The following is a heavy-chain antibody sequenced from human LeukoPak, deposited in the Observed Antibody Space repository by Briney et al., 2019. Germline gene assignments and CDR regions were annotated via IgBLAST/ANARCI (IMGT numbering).Heavy chain of an antibody. V-gene: IGHV1-2*02. CDR1: GRTFTSYA. CDR3: ARDIPRTGWFDP. D-gene: IGHD1-14*01. J-gene: IGHJ5*02. Sequence: ASVKLSCKASGRTFTSYAISWVRQAPGQGLEWMGWINPNSGGTNYAQKFQGRVTMTMDTSISTAYMELSRLRSDDTAVYYCARDIPRTGWFDPWGQGTLVTVSS. CDR2: INPNSGGT.